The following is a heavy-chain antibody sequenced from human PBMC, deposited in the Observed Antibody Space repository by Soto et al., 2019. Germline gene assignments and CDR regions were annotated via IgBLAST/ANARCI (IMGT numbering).Heavy chain of an antibody. D-gene: IGHD3-22*01. Sequence: QVQLVQSGAEVKKPGASVKVSCKASGYTFTNYGLTWVRQAPGQGLEWMGWVSTFKDNRDYSQKLQSRVTLTTDTSTNTAYMELWSLRADGTAVYYCAKDSSGYSLGDDAFDVWGQGTMVIVSS. J-gene: IGHJ3*01. CDR1: GYTFTNYG. V-gene: IGHV1-18*01. CDR3: AKDSSGYSLGDDAFDV. CDR2: VSTFKDNR.